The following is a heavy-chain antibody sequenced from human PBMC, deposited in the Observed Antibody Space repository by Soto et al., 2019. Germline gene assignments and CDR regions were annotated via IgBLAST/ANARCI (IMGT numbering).Heavy chain of an antibody. Sequence: SETLPLTCTVSGGSISSYYLSWIRQPPGKGLEWIAYIYYSASTNYNPSLKSRVSISVDTSKNQFSLKLRSVTDADTAVYYCARGWRGYSYGFDYWGQGTLVTVSS. J-gene: IGHJ4*02. CDR2: IYYSAST. CDR3: ARGWRGYSYGFDY. V-gene: IGHV4-59*01. CDR1: GGSISSYY. D-gene: IGHD5-18*01.